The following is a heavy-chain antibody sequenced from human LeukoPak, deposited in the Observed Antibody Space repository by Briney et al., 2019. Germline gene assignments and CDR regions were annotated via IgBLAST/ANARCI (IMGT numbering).Heavy chain of an antibody. CDR1: GGSISSSSYY. D-gene: IGHD6-13*01. Sequence: PSETLSLTCTVSGGSISSSSYYWGWIRQPPGKGLEWIGSIYYSGSTYYNPSLKSRVTISVDTSKNQFSLKLSSVTAADTVVYYCARLGVSSWYIDYWGQGTLVTVSS. CDR3: ARLGVSSWYIDY. CDR2: IYYSGST. J-gene: IGHJ4*02. V-gene: IGHV4-39*01.